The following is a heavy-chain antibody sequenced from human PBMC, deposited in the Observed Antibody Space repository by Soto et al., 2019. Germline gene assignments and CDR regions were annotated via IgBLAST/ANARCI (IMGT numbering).Heavy chain of an antibody. CDR2: ISSSSSYI. Sequence: GGSLRLSCAASGFTFSSYSMNWVRQAPGKGLEWVSSISSSSSYIYYADSVKGRFTVSRDNAKNSLYLQMNSLRAEDTAVYYCARFGVVRGVTQYNWFDPWGQGTLVTVSS. CDR3: ARFGVVRGVTQYNWFDP. V-gene: IGHV3-21*01. J-gene: IGHJ5*02. D-gene: IGHD3-10*01. CDR1: GFTFSSYS.